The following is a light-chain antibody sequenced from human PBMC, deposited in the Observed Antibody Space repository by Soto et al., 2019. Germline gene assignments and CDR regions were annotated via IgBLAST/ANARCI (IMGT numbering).Light chain of an antibody. V-gene: IGKV3-20*01. CDR2: AAS. Sequence: ERGTLSCRARHQVISSWLAWYQQKPGQAPRLLIYAASSMPTGVPDRFSGSGSGTDFTLTISRLQPEDFATYYCQQANSFPLTFGGGTKVDIK. CDR1: HQVISSW. CDR3: QQANSFPLT. J-gene: IGKJ4*01.